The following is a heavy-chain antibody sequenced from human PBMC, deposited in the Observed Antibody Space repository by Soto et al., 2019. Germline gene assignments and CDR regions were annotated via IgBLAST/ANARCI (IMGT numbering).Heavy chain of an antibody. J-gene: IGHJ6*02. CDR1: GGSIDYYR. CDR2: ISDSGST. CDR3: ARDSTSWFPYYGIDV. Sequence: SETLSLTCTVSGGSIDYYRWSWILQPPGKGLEWIWDISDSGSTNYNLSLRSRVTILVDTSKNHFSMKLNSVTAAEKAVYYCARDSTSWFPYYGIDVWGQGTTVTVYS. D-gene: IGHD6-13*01. V-gene: IGHV4-59*01.